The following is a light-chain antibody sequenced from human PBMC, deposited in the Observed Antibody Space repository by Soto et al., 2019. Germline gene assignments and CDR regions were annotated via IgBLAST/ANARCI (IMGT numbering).Light chain of an antibody. CDR2: GAS. CDR1: QSVSSSY. Sequence: VLTQTQGTLSLSPGERAALSCRASQSVSSSYLAWYQQKPGQAPRLLIYGASSRATGIPDRFSGSGSGTDFTLTISRLEPEDFAVYYCQQYGISPKTFGQGTKV. CDR3: QQYGISPKT. J-gene: IGKJ1*01. V-gene: IGKV3-20*01.